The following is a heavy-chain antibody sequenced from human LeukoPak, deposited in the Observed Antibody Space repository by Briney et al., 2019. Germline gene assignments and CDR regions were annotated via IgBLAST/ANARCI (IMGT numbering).Heavy chain of an antibody. V-gene: IGHV4-30-4*08. J-gene: IGHJ6*02. CDR2: IYYSGST. Sequence: SQTLSLTCTVSGGSISSGDYYWSWIRQPPGKGLEWIVYIYYSGSTYYNPSLKSRVTISVDTSKNQFSLKLSSVTAADTAVYYCASRSGDYAYGMDAWGQGTTVTVS. CDR3: ASRSGDYAYGMDA. CDR1: GGSISSGDYY. D-gene: IGHD4-17*01.